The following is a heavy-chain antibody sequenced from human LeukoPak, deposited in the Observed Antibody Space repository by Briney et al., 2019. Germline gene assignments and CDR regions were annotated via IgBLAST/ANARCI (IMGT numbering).Heavy chain of an antibody. D-gene: IGHD6-19*01. CDR3: ARGEPYSSGFGPLGGQEYFQH. J-gene: IGHJ1*01. CDR2: IYTSGST. V-gene: IGHV4-61*02. CDR1: GGSISSGSYY. Sequence: SQTLSLTCTVSGGSISSGSYYWSWIRQPAGKGLEWIGRIYTSGSTNYNPSLKSRVTMSVDTSRNQFSLKLSSVTAADTAVYYCARGEPYSSGFGPLGGQEYFQHWGQGTLVTVSS.